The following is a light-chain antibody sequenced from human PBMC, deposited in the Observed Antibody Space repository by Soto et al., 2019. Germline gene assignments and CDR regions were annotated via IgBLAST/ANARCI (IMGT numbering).Light chain of an antibody. CDR1: QGIRND. CDR3: QQYSNWPPYT. J-gene: IGKJ2*01. V-gene: IGKV1-6*01. CDR2: AAS. Sequence: AIQMTQSPSSLSASVGDRVTITCRASQGIRNDLGWYQQKPGKAPKLLIYAASSLQSGVPSRFSGTASGTDFTLTITSLQSEDFAVYYCQQYSNWPPYTFGQGTKLEIK.